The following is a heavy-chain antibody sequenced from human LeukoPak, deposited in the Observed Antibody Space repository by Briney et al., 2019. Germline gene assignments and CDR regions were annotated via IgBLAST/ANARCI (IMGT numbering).Heavy chain of an antibody. J-gene: IGHJ3*01. CDR3: GRDPNGDYLGAFDF. D-gene: IGHD2-21*02. V-gene: IGHV3-21*04. Sequence: GGSLRLSCAASGFTFSSYSMNWVRQAPGKGLEWGSAISGDSRYIYYADSVRGRFTISRDNAENSLYLQMNSLRAEDTAVYYCGRDPNGDYLGAFDFWGPGTMVAVSS. CDR2: ISGDSRYI. CDR1: GFTFSSYS.